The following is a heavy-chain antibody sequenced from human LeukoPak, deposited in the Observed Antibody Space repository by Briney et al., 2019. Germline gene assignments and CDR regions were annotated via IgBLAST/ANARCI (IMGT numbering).Heavy chain of an antibody. CDR1: GFTVSSNY. CDR2: IYSGGST. D-gene: IGHD3-16*01. CDR3: ARDGVFDYYGMDV. J-gene: IGHJ6*02. Sequence: GGSLRLSCAASGFTVSSNYMSWARQAPGKGLEWVSVIYSGGSTYYADSVKGRFTISRDNSKNTLYLQMNSLRAEDTAVYYCARDGVFDYYGMDVWGQGTTVTVSS. V-gene: IGHV3-53*01.